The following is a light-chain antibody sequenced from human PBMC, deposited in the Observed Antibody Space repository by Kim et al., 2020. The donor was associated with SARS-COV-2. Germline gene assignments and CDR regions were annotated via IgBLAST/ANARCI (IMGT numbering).Light chain of an antibody. J-gene: IGLJ3*02. CDR1: SRDVGNHNL. CDR3: CSYAGSSTFVV. CDR2: EVS. Sequence: QSITISGTGTSRDVGNHNLVSWYQQRPGKAPKLIIFEVSKRPSGVSNRFSGSKSGDTASLTISGLQAEDESDYYCCSYAGSSTFVVFGGGTQLTVL. V-gene: IGLV2-23*02.